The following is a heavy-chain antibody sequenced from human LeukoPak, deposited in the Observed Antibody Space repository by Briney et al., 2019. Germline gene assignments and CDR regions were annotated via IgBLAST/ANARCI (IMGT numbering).Heavy chain of an antibody. V-gene: IGHV3-64*01. CDR1: GFTFSSYD. Sequence: GGSLRLSCAASGFTFSSYDMHWVRQAPGKGLEYVSPISSNGGKTNYANSVKGRFTISRDNAKNSLYLQMNSLRAEDTAVYYCAELGITMIGGVWGKGTTVTISS. J-gene: IGHJ6*04. D-gene: IGHD3-10*02. CDR3: AELGITMIGGV. CDR2: ISSNGGKT.